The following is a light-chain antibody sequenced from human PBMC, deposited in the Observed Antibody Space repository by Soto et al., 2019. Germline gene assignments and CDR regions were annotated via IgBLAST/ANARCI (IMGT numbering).Light chain of an antibody. Sequence: EIVLTQSPGTLSLSPGERATVSCRASGTVSNSYLAWYQQKPGQAPRLLVFAASSRPPGIPDRFSGSGSGTDFTLTINRLEAEDCAVYYCQQYGNAPWTFGQGTKVDIK. CDR3: QQYGNAPWT. J-gene: IGKJ1*01. V-gene: IGKV3-20*01. CDR2: AAS. CDR1: GTVSNSY.